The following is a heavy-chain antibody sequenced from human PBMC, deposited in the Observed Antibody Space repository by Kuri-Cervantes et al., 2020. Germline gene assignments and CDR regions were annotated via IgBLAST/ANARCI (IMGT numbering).Heavy chain of an antibody. J-gene: IGHJ4*02. D-gene: IGHD4-17*01. CDR2: IWYDGSNK. Sequence: GGSLRLSCAASGFTFSSYGMHWVRQAPGKGLEWVAVIWYDGSNKYYADSVKGRFTISRDNSKNTLYLQMNSLRAEDTAVYYCARGATVTTYYFDYWGQGTLVTVSS. CDR1: GFTFSSYG. CDR3: ARGATVTTYYFDY. V-gene: IGHV3-33*01.